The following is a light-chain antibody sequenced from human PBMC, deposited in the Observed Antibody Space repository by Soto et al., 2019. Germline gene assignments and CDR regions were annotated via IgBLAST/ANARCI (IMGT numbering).Light chain of an antibody. CDR2: YVS. CDR3: SSYRSSSTLGV. Sequence: QSALTQPASVSGSPGQSITISCTGTSSDVGGYNYVSWYQQHPGKAPKLMIYYVSNRPSGVSNRFSGSKSVNTASLTISGLQAEDEADYYCSSYRSSSTLGVFGGGTKPAVL. CDR1: SSDVGGYNY. V-gene: IGLV2-14*01. J-gene: IGLJ3*02.